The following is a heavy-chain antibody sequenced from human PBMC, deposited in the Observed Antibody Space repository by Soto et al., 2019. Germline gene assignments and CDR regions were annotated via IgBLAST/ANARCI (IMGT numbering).Heavy chain of an antibody. CDR3: ARRGLYGSGSYYLDY. CDR2: IYYSGST. Sequence: SETLSLTWSGSGGSISSYYWRWIRQPPGKGLEWIGYIYYSGSTNYNPSLKSRVTISVDTSKNQFSLKLSSVTAADTAVYYCARRGLYGSGSYYLDYWGQGTLVTVSS. J-gene: IGHJ4*02. CDR1: GGSISSYY. V-gene: IGHV4-59*01. D-gene: IGHD3-10*01.